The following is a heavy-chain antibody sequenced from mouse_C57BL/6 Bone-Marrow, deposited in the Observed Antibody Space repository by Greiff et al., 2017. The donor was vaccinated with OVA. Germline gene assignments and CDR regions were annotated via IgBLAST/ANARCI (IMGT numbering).Heavy chain of an antibody. CDR1: GYTFTDYY. Sequence: EVQLQQSGPELVKPGASVKISCKASGYTFTDYYMNWVKQSHGKSLAWIGDINPNNGGTSYNQKFKGKATLTVDKSYSTAYMALRSLTSVDSAVYSCARRYYGSRASCFAYWGQGTLVTVSA. V-gene: IGHV1-26*01. CDR3: ARRYYGSRASCFAY. D-gene: IGHD1-1*01. J-gene: IGHJ3*01. CDR2: INPNNGGT.